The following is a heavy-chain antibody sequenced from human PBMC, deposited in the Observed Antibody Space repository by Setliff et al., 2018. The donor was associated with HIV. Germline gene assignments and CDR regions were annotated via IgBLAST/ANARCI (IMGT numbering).Heavy chain of an antibody. CDR3: ARVPIAAAGNYFDY. J-gene: IGHJ4*02. Sequence: PSETLSLTCTVSGGSISSGSYYWSWIRQPAGKGLEWIGRIYTSGSTNYNPSLKSRVTISVDTSKNQFSLKLSSVTAADTAVYYCARVPIAAAGNYFDYWGQGTLVTVSS. D-gene: IGHD6-13*01. V-gene: IGHV4-61*02. CDR1: GGSISSGSYY. CDR2: IYTSGST.